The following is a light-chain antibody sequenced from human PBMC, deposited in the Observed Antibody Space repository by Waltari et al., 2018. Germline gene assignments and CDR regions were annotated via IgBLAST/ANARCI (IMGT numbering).Light chain of an antibody. J-gene: IGKJ4*01. CDR1: QSGSTIS. CDR3: QQYDGIVVT. V-gene: IGKV3-20*01. Sequence: EIVLTQSPGTLSLSPGERATLSCRASQSGSTISLTWYQQKPGQAPRLLINGTSSMATGIPDRFSGSGSGTDFTLTISRLQPEDFAIYYCQQYDGIVVTFGGGTKVEI. CDR2: GTS.